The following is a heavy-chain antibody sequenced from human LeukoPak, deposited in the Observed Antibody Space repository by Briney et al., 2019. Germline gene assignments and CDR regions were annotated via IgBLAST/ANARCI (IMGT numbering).Heavy chain of an antibody. J-gene: IGHJ4*02. D-gene: IGHD6-19*01. Sequence: GGSLRLSCAASGFTFSTYWMCWVRQAPGKGLEWVANIKQDGSEKNYVDSVKGRFTISRDNAQNSVFLQMNSLRAKDTAVYYCARDVGSGWLDWGQGTLVTVSS. V-gene: IGHV3-7*01. CDR1: GFTFSTYW. CDR3: ARDVGSGWLD. CDR2: IKQDGSEK.